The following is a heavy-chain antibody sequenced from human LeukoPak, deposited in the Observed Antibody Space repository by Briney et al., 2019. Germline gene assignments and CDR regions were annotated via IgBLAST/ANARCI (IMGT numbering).Heavy chain of an antibody. CDR1: GFTFSSYS. CDR2: ISSSSSTI. D-gene: IGHD7-27*01. Sequence: GGSLRLSCAASGFTFSSYSMNWVRQAPGKGLEWVSYISSSSSTIYYADSVKGRFTISRDNSKNTLYLQMISLRAEDTAVYYCARLGGNWESDYWGQGTLVTVSS. CDR3: ARLGGNWESDY. V-gene: IGHV3-48*01. J-gene: IGHJ4*02.